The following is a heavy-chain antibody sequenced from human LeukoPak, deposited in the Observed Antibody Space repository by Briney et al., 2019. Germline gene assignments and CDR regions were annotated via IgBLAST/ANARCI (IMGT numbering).Heavy chain of an antibody. Sequence: GGSLRLSCAASGFTFRSYAMHWVRQAPGKGLEWVSAISGSGGSTYYADSVKGRFTISRDNSKNTLYLQMNSLRAEDTAVYYCAKDLASQLGRGFYYYYGMDVWGQGTTVTVSS. CDR2: ISGSGGST. CDR3: AKDLASQLGRGFYYYYGMDV. V-gene: IGHV3-23*01. J-gene: IGHJ6*02. D-gene: IGHD6-6*01. CDR1: GFTFRSYA.